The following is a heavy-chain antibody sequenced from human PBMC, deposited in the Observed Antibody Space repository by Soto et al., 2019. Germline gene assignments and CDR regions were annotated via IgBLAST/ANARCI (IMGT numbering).Heavy chain of an antibody. J-gene: IGHJ6*02. CDR3: AHRPARYGTPHSSGMDV. Sequence: QITLKESGPTLVKPTQTLTLTCTLSGFSISTSGVGVGWIRQPPGKALEWLALIYWDDDKRYSPSLKSRLTITKDTAKNQVVLRVTTMDPMKISKYYCAHRPARYGTPHSSGMDVWGQGTTVIVSS. V-gene: IGHV2-5*02. CDR2: IYWDDDK. D-gene: IGHD3-10*01. CDR1: GFSISTSGVG.